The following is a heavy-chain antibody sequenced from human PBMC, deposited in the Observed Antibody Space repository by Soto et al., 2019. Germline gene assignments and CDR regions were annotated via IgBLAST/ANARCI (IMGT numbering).Heavy chain of an antibody. J-gene: IGHJ4*02. CDR2: INQVGSEK. D-gene: IGHD3-9*01. V-gene: IGHV3-7*01. CDR3: AREGRRYFDWLLSFDY. CDR1: GFTFSGYG. Sequence: GGSLRLSCVTSGFTFSGYGMQWVRQAPGKGLEWVANINQVGSEKYFVDSVKGRFTISRYNAKNSLYLQMNSLRAEDTAVYYCAREGRRYFDWLLSFDYWGQGTLVTVSS.